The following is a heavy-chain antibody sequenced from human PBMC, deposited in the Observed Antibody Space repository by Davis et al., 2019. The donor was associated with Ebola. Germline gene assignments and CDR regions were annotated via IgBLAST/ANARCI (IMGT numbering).Heavy chain of an antibody. CDR1: GFTFSSYW. CDR2: IKQDGSEK. D-gene: IGHD4-11*01. CDR3: TTTTTASDY. Sequence: GESLKISCAASGFTFSSYWMSWVRQAPGKGLEWVANIKQDGSEKYYVDSVKGRFTISRDNAKNSLYLQMNSLKTEDTAVYYCTTTTTASDYWGQETLVTVSS. V-gene: IGHV3-7*03. J-gene: IGHJ4*02.